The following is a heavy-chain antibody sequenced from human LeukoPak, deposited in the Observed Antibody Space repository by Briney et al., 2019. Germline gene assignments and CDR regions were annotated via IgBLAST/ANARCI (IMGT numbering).Heavy chain of an antibody. CDR1: GGSISSYY. CDR3: ARAVGVAAAGTDFDY. V-gene: IGHV4-59*01. CDR2: IYYSGST. J-gene: IGHJ4*02. Sequence: SETLSLTCTVSGGSISSYYWSWIRQPPGKGLEWIGYIYYSGSTNYNPSLKSRVTISVDTSKNQFSLKLSSVTAADTAVYYCARAVGVAAAGTDFDYWGQGTLVTVSS. D-gene: IGHD6-13*01.